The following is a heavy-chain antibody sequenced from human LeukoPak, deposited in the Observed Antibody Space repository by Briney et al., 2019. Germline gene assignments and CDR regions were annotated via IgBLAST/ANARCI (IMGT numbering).Heavy chain of an antibody. V-gene: IGHV4-38-2*02. CDR3: ARGDIPDY. D-gene: IGHD2-2*02. Sequence: SETLSLTCTVSGYSISSGYYWGWIRQPPGKGLEWIGSIYHSGNTYYKSSLKSRVTISVDTSKNQFSLKLRSVTTTDTAVYYCARGDIPDYWGQGTLVTVSS. CDR2: IYHSGNT. J-gene: IGHJ4*02. CDR1: GYSISSGYY.